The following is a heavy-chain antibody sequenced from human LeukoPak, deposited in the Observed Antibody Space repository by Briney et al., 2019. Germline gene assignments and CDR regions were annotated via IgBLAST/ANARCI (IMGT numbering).Heavy chain of an antibody. D-gene: IGHD2-2*01. CDR1: GFTFSSYS. V-gene: IGHV3-21*01. Sequence: GGSLRLSCAASGFTFSSYSMNWVRQAPGKGLEWVSSISSSSSYIYYADSVKGRFTISRDNAKNSLYLQMNSLRAEDTAVYYCARDKASSTSCYDYWGQGTLVTVSS. J-gene: IGHJ4*02. CDR3: ARDKASSTSCYDY. CDR2: ISSSSSYI.